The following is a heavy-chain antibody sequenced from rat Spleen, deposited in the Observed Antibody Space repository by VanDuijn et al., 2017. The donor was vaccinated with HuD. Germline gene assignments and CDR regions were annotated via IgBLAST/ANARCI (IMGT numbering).Heavy chain of an antibody. D-gene: IGHD1-5*01. J-gene: IGHJ3*01. CDR3: TTERYPPFAY. Sequence: EVKLLESGGGLVQPGGSMRLSCAASGFTFTDFYLNWIRQPAGKAPEWLGFSRNKANGYTTEYNPSVKGRFTISRDNTQNMLHLQMNTLRAEDTATYYCTTERYPPFAYWGQGTLVTVSS. V-gene: IGHV7-7*01. CDR1: GFTFTDFY. CDR2: SRNKANGYTT.